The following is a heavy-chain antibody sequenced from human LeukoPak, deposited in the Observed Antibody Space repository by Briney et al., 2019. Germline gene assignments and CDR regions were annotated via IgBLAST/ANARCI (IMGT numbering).Heavy chain of an antibody. CDR2: ISYDGSKQ. CDR3: ARGTTYYFDY. D-gene: IGHD1-7*01. J-gene: IGHJ4*02. CDR1: GFTFSSYA. V-gene: IGHV3-30-3*01. Sequence: GRSLRLSCAASGFTFSSYAVHWVRQAPGKGLEWVAVISYDGSKQYYADSVKGRFTISRDNSKNTLYPQMNSLRAEDTAVFYCARGTTYYFDYWGQGTLVTVSS.